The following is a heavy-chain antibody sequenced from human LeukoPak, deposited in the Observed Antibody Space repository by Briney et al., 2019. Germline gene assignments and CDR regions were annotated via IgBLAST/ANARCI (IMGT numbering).Heavy chain of an antibody. CDR1: GFIFSHHG. CDR3: ARDLGQYYDTSDNWFDP. V-gene: IGHV3-23*01. CDR2: LTSRSST. J-gene: IGHJ5*02. Sequence: GGSLRLSCVASGFIFSHHGMNWVRQAPGKGLEWVSGLTSRSSTYYADAVKGRFTISRDNAKNTLNLQMNSLRAEDTAVYYCARDLGQYYDTSDNWFDPWGQGTLVTVSS. D-gene: IGHD3-22*01.